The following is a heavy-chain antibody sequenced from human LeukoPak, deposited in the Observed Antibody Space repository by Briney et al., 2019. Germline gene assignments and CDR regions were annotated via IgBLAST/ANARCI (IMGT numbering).Heavy chain of an antibody. Sequence: ASVKVPCKASGYTFTGYYMHWVRQAPGQGLEWMGWINPNSGGTNYAQKFQGRVTMTRDTSISTAYMELSRLRSDDTAVYYCARSYDILTAADYWGQGTLVTVSS. D-gene: IGHD3-9*01. CDR1: GYTFTGYY. CDR2: INPNSGGT. V-gene: IGHV1-2*02. J-gene: IGHJ4*02. CDR3: ARSYDILTAADY.